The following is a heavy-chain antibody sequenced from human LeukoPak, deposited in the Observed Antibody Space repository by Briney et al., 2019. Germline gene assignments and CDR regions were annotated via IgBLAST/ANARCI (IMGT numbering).Heavy chain of an antibody. V-gene: IGHV1-69*13. CDR3: ARGTRDSSGSNYYYYFYMDV. Sequence: GASVKVSCKASGGTFSSYAISWVRQAPGQGLEWMGVIIPIFGTAKYSQRFQGRVTIAADESTSTAYMELSDLRSEDTAVYYCARGTRDSSGSNYYYYFYMDVWGKGTAVTVSS. CDR2: IIPIFGTA. D-gene: IGHD6-19*01. J-gene: IGHJ6*03. CDR1: GGTFSSYA.